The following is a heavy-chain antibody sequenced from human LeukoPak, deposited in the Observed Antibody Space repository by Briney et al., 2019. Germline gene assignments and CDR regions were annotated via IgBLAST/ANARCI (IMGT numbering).Heavy chain of an antibody. CDR3: AKEGRSLQTY. CDR2: ISWNSGSI. D-gene: IGHD5-24*01. J-gene: IGHJ4*02. CDR1: GFTFCDYV. Sequence: GGSLRLSCAASGFTFCDYVIHWVRQAPGKGLEWVSGISWNSGSIAYVDSVKGRFTISRDNAKNSLYLQMNSLRVEDTAVYYCAKEGRSLQTYWGQGTLVTVSS. V-gene: IGHV3-9*01.